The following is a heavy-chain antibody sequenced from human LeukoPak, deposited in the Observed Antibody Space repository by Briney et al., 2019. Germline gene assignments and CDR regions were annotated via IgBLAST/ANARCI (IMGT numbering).Heavy chain of an antibody. CDR3: ARDRSDIVATIDFDY. D-gene: IGHD5-12*01. J-gene: IGHJ4*02. V-gene: IGHV3-30*04. Sequence: GRSLRLSCAASGFTFSSYAMHWVRQAPGKGLEWVAVISYDGSNKYYADSVKGRFTISRDNSKNTLYLQMNSLRAEDTAVYYCARDRSDIVATIDFDYWGQGTSVTVSS. CDR1: GFTFSSYA. CDR2: ISYDGSNK.